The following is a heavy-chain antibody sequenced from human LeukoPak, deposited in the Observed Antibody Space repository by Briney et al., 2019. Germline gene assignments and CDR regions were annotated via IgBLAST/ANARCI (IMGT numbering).Heavy chain of an antibody. J-gene: IGHJ5*02. V-gene: IGHV4-34*01. CDR3: ARGRTYYDFWSGYYIWFDP. CDR2: INHSGST. Sequence: SETLSLTCAVYGGSFSGYYWSWIRQPPGKGLEWIGEINHSGSTNYNPSLKSRVTISVDTSKNQFSLKLSSVTAADTAVYYCARGRTYYDFWSGYYIWFDPWGQGTLVTVSS. CDR1: GGSFSGYY. D-gene: IGHD3-3*01.